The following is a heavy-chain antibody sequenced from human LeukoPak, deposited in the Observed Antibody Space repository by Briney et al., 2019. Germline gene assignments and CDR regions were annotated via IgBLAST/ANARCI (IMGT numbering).Heavy chain of an antibody. CDR3: ARAFSSITNIDVFDY. J-gene: IGHJ4*02. V-gene: IGHV4-39*01. D-gene: IGHD3-3*01. Sequence: SETLSLTCTVSGGSISSSSYYWGWIRQPPGKGLEWIGSIYYSGSTYYNPSLKSRVTISVDTSKNQFSLKLSSVTAADTAVYYCARAFSSITNIDVFDYWGQGTLVTVSS. CDR1: GGSISSSSYY. CDR2: IYYSGST.